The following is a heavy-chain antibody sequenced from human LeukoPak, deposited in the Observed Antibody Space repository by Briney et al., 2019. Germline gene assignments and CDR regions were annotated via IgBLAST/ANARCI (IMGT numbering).Heavy chain of an antibody. Sequence: SETLSLTCIVSGDSIDRYYWSWIRQSPGRGLEYIGHIFSRGNTRYHPSLKSRVTISVDTSKNQFSLKLSSVTAADTAVYYCARGLPVAGFDYWGQGTLVTVSS. CDR2: IFSRGNT. V-gene: IGHV4-59*12. D-gene: IGHD6-19*01. CDR1: GDSIDRYY. CDR3: ARGLPVAGFDY. J-gene: IGHJ4*02.